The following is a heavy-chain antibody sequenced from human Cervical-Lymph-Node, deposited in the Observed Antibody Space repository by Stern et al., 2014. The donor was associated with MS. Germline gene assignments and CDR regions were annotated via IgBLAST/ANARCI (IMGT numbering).Heavy chain of an antibody. CDR3: VRDQGGIAAS. CDR2: ISPLFGTT. Sequence: QVQLVQSGAEVKQPGSSMKVSCKASGGTFSSIEISWVRQAPGQGLAWVGGISPLFGTTNYAQQVQGRVTIVADESTNTVNMELSRLRSEDTAVYYCVRDQGGIAASWGQGTLVTVSS. J-gene: IGHJ4*02. V-gene: IGHV1-69*01. CDR1: GGTFSSIE. D-gene: IGHD6-13*01.